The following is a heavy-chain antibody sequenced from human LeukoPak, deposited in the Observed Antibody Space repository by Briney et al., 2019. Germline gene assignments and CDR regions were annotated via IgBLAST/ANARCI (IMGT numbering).Heavy chain of an antibody. CDR3: ARQPLGYCSGGSCYLSWFDP. V-gene: IGHV4-39*01. Sequence: PSETLSLTCTVSGGSISSSSYYWGWLRQPPGKGLEWIGSIYYSGSTYYNPSLKSRVTISVDTSKNQFSLKLSSVTAADTAVYYCARQPLGYCSGGSCYLSWFDPWGQGTLVTVSS. CDR1: GGSISSSSYY. CDR2: IYYSGST. J-gene: IGHJ5*02. D-gene: IGHD2-15*01.